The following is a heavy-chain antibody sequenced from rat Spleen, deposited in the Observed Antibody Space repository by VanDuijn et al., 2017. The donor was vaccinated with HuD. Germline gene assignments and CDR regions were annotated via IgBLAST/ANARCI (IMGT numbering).Heavy chain of an antibody. D-gene: IGHD1-5*01. J-gene: IGHJ2*01. Sequence: EVQLVESGGGLVQPGRSLKLSCAASGFTFSNYYMAWIRQAPGKGLEWVASITNAAGKVYYPDSVKGRFTISRDTAQNTLYLQMNSPRSEDTATYYCARLRNNYDYFDYWGQGVMVTVSS. CDR1: GFTFSNYY. CDR2: ITNAAGKV. CDR3: ARLRNNYDYFDY. V-gene: IGHV5-25*01.